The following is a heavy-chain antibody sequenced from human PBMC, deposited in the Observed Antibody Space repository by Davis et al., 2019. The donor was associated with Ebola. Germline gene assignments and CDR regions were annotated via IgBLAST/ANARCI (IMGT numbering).Heavy chain of an antibody. D-gene: IGHD2-15*01. V-gene: IGHV3-23*01. Sequence: PGGSLRLSCAASGFTFSTYAMSWVRQAPGKGLECVSAISGSGGNTYYADSVKGRFTISRDNSKTTLYLQMNSLRAEDTAIYYCARAHRPNCGGGSCRPYYFDYWGQGTLVTVSS. CDR2: ISGSGGNT. CDR1: GFTFSTYA. CDR3: ARAHRPNCGGGSCRPYYFDY. J-gene: IGHJ4*02.